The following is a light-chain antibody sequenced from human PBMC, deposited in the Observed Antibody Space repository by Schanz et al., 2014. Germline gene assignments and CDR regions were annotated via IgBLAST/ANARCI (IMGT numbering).Light chain of an antibody. J-gene: IGKJ1*01. CDR3: QQYGTSPVT. CDR1: QSVSSDY. V-gene: IGKV3-20*01. Sequence: EIVLTQSPPTLSLSPGERATLSCRASQSVSSDYLAWYQQRPGQAPRLLIYGASSRATGTPDRFSGSGSGTDFTLTISRMEPEDFAVYYCQQYGTSPVTFGQGTKVEIK. CDR2: GAS.